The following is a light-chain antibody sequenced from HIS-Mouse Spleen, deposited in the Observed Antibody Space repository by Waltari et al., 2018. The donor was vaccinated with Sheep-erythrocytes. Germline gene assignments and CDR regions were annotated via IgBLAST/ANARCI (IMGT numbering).Light chain of an antibody. V-gene: IGKV3-11*01. CDR3: QQRSNWLT. CDR2: DAS. J-gene: IGKJ4*01. CDR1: QSVSSY. Sequence: EIVLTQSPATLSLSPGERATLSCRASQSVSSYLAWYQQKPGQAPRLLIYDASNRATGIPARFSGSGSGTDFTRTSSSLEPEDFAVYDCQQRSNWLTFGGGTKVEIK.